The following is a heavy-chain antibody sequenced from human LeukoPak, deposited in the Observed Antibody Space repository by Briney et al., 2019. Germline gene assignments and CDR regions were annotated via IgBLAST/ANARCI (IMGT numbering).Heavy chain of an antibody. CDR1: GFTFSSYT. CDR3: ARDKSYGDSEDY. D-gene: IGHD4-17*01. Sequence: PVGSLRLSCSASGFTFSSYTMHWVRQAPGKGLEYVSAINGNGVNTYYVDSVKGRFTISRDNAKNSLFLQMNSLRVEDTAVYYCARDKSYGDSEDYWGQGTLVTVSS. V-gene: IGHV3-64*04. J-gene: IGHJ4*02. CDR2: INGNGVNT.